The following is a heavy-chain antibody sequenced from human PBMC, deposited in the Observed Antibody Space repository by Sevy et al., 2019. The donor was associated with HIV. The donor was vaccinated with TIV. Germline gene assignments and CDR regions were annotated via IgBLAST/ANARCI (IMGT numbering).Heavy chain of an antibody. CDR1: GFTFSDYY. J-gene: IGHJ4*02. Sequence: GGSLRLSCAASGFTFSDYYMSRIRQAPRKGLEWVSYISSSRSTIYYADSVKGRFTISRDNAKNSLYLQMNSLRAEDTAVYYCAREKKGSYVPDYWGQGTLVTVSS. CDR3: AREKKGSYVPDY. D-gene: IGHD3-16*01. V-gene: IGHV3-11*01. CDR2: ISSSRSTI.